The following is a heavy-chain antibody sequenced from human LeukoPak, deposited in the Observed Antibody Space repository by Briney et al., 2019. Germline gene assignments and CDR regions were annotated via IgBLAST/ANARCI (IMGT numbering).Heavy chain of an antibody. CDR1: GFSLSSFW. CDR3: ARDRGLRYFDSFDY. J-gene: IGHJ4*02. V-gene: IGHV3-7*03. Sequence: GGSLRLSCVASGFSLSSFWMNWVRQAPGKGLEWVASIKKDGSEKHYVDSVKARFTISRDNAKSSLYLEMNSLRAEDTAVYYCARDRGLRYFDSFDYWGQGALVTVSS. D-gene: IGHD3-9*01. CDR2: IKKDGSEK.